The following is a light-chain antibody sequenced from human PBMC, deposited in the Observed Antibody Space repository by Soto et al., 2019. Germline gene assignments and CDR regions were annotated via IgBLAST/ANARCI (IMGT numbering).Light chain of an antibody. CDR3: SSYTTPSTVL. V-gene: IGLV2-14*03. CDR2: DVI. CDR1: SSDVGAYNH. J-gene: IGLJ3*02. Sequence: QSALTQSASVSGSPGQSITISCTGTSSDVGAYNHVSWYQQHPGQAPKLMIYDVINRPSGVSNRFSGSKSGNTASLTISGLQAEDEADYYCSSYTTPSTVLFGGGTKLTVL.